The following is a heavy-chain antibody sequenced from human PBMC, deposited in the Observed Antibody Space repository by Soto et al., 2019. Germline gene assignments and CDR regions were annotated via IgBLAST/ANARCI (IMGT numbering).Heavy chain of an antibody. Sequence: QVQLVQSGAEVKKPGASVKVSCTSSGHTFTGYYIHWVRQAPGRGLEWMGWMNPYNGATEYAQKFQGRVTMTRDTSIRTAYMELSGLKSDDTAVYYFTKDATGSSLLKGLDPWGQGTLVTVSS. CDR3: TKDATGSSLLKGLDP. CDR1: GHTFTGYY. CDR2: MNPYNGAT. J-gene: IGHJ5*02. V-gene: IGHV1-2*02. D-gene: IGHD3-16*02.